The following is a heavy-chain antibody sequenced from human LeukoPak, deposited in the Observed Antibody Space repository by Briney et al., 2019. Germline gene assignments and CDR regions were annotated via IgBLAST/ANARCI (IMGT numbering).Heavy chain of an antibody. J-gene: IGHJ4*02. D-gene: IGHD3-10*01. CDR3: ARGDYYGSRGDY. V-gene: IGHV3-33*01. CDR1: GLTLSSYG. CDR2: IWYDGSNK. Sequence: GGSLRLSCAPSGLTLSSYGMQWVRPAPGKGLEWVTVIWYDGSNKYYAVSMKGRFTISRDNSKNTLYLQMNSLGAEDTAVYYCARGDYYGSRGDYWGQGTLVTVSS.